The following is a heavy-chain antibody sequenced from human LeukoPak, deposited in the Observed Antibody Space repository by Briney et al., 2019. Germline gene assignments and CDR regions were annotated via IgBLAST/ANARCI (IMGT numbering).Heavy chain of an antibody. J-gene: IGHJ3*01. CDR2: SFSGANT. Sequence: GGSLRLSCAASGFTLSDSAMSWVRQAPGKGLEWVSLSFSGANTNYADSVKGRFTISRDNSKDTLYLLMNSLRAEDTAIYYCARDIQLSTWGLGTMVTVSS. CDR3: ARDIQLST. V-gene: IGHV3-23*01. D-gene: IGHD5-24*01. CDR1: GFTLSDSA.